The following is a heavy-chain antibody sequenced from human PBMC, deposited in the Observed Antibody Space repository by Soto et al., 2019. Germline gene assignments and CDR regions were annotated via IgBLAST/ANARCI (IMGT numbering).Heavy chain of an antibody. CDR2: IYRGGST. CDR1: GFTVSSNY. CDR3: ARIDPLTMVRGVIPWDYGMDG. V-gene: IGHV3-66*01. D-gene: IGHD3-10*01. Sequence: EVQLVESGGGLVQPGGSLRLSCAASGFTVSSNYMSWVRQAPGKGLEWVSVIYRGGSTYYADSVKGRFTISRDNSKNTLYLQMNRLRDEDMAVYYCARIDPLTMVRGVIPWDYGMDGWGQGTTGT. J-gene: IGHJ6*02.